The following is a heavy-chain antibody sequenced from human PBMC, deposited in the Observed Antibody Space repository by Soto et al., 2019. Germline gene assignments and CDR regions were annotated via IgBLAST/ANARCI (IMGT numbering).Heavy chain of an antibody. D-gene: IGHD6-13*01. CDR3: AAGEASSRNLAPYYLDF. CDR2: IHYSGTT. Sequence: SETLSLTCTVSGGSMRNYFWTWIRQPPGKGLEWIGYIHYSGTTSFFPSYNPSLRSRVTISEDTSKNQFSLKLLSVTTADTAVYFCAAGEASSRNLAPYYLDFWGQGTLVTV. V-gene: IGHV4-59*01. J-gene: IGHJ4*02. CDR1: GGSMRNYF.